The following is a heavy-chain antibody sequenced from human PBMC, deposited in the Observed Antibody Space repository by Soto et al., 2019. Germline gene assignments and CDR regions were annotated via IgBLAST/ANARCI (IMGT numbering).Heavy chain of an antibody. J-gene: IGHJ5*02. D-gene: IGHD6-13*01. V-gene: IGHV5-10-1*01. Sequence: GASLKICCKGSGTSFTSYLVSWVRPMPRKGLEWVGRIDTSDSYTNYRPFFQSHATISADKSMSTAYLQGSSLKSSDTAMYYCARDLRAAAANNWFDPWGQGTLVTVSS. CDR2: IDTSDSYT. CDR1: GTSFTSYL. CDR3: ARDLRAAAANNWFDP.